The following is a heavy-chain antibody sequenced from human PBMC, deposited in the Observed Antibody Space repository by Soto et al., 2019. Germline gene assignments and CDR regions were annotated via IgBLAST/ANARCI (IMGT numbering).Heavy chain of an antibody. J-gene: IGHJ4*02. D-gene: IGHD6-13*01. CDR1: GFTFSSYW. CDR2: IKQDGSEK. Sequence: GGSLRLSCAASGFTFSSYWMSWVRQAPGKGLEWVANIKQDGSEKYYVDSVKGRFTISRDNAKNSLYLQMNSLRAEDTAVYYCARSLYSSSGYFDYWGQGTLVTVSS. CDR3: ARSLYSSSGYFDY. V-gene: IGHV3-7*03.